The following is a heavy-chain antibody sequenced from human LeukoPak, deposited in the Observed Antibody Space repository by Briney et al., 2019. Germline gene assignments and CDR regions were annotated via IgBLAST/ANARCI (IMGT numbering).Heavy chain of an antibody. CDR1: GYTFTSYY. D-gene: IGHD6-19*01. J-gene: IGHJ1*01. V-gene: IGHV1-46*01. CDR2: ISPSGGST. Sequence: ASVKVSCKASGYTFTSYYMHWVRQAPGQGLEWMGIISPSGGSTSYAQKFQGRVTMTRDTSTSTVYMELSSLRSEDTAVYYCARVGSSGWYYAEYFQHWGQGTLVTVSS. CDR3: ARVGSSGWYYAEYFQH.